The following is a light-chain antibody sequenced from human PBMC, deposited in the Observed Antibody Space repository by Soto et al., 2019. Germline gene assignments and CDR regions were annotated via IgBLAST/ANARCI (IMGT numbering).Light chain of an antibody. V-gene: IGKV1-33*01. J-gene: IGKJ4*01. Sequence: DIQMTQSPSALSASVGDRVTITCQASQDISNYLNWYQQKPWKAPKLLIYDASNWETGVASRFSGSGSGTDFTFTISSLQPEDIATYYCQHYDNLPFTFGEGTKVEIK. CDR3: QHYDNLPFT. CDR1: QDISNY. CDR2: DAS.